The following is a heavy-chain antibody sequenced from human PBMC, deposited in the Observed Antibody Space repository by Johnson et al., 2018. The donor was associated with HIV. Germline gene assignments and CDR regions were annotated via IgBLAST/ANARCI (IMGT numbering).Heavy chain of an antibody. CDR2: IKQDGSEK. D-gene: IGHD3-10*01. CDR3: ARSPGEADAFDI. Sequence: EVQLVESGGGLVQPGGSLRLSCAVSGFTFSTYWMSWVRQVPGKGLEWVANIKQDGSEKYYVDSVKGRFTISRDNAKNSLYLQMNSLRAEDTAVYYCARSPGEADAFDIWGQGTMVTVSS. J-gene: IGHJ3*02. CDR1: GFTFSTYW. V-gene: IGHV3-7*03.